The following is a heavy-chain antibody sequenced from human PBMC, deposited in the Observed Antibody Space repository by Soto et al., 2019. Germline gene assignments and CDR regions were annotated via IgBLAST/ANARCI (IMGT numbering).Heavy chain of an antibody. Sequence: GGSLRLSCAASGFTFSSYGMHWVRQAPGKGLEWVAVISYDGSNKYYADSVKGRFTISRDNFKNTLYLQMNSLRAEDTAVYYCAKEKHLGETPPDAFDIWGQGTMVTVSS. CDR2: ISYDGSNK. V-gene: IGHV3-30*18. J-gene: IGHJ3*02. CDR3: AKEKHLGETPPDAFDI. D-gene: IGHD3-16*01. CDR1: GFTFSSYG.